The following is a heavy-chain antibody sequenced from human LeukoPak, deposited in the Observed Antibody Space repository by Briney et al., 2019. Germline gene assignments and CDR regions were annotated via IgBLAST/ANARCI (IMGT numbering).Heavy chain of an antibody. Sequence: SETLSLTCTVSGGSISSSIHYWGWIRQPPGKGLEWIGNIYYSGSTFYNPTLKSRVTISVDTSRNQFSLKLYSVTAADTAVYYCARIPLKDSDRSGYEYWGQGTLVTVSS. CDR2: IYYSGST. V-gene: IGHV4-39*01. CDR3: ARIPLKDSDRSGYEY. CDR1: GGSISSSIHY. D-gene: IGHD3-22*01. J-gene: IGHJ4*02.